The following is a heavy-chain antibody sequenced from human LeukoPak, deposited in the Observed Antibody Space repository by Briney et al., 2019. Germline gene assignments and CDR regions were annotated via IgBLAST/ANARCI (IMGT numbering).Heavy chain of an antibody. V-gene: IGHV4-61*01. CDR2: IYHDGST. CDR3: ARHRDYYDT. Sequence: SETLSLTCTVSGVSVSSGSYFWSWIRQPPGEGPQWIGYIYHDGSTNYSPSLRSRVSISVDTSKNQISLKLTSVTAADTAVYFCARHRDYYDTWGRGTLVTVSS. CDR1: GVSVSSGSYF. J-gene: IGHJ4*01. D-gene: IGHD3-22*01.